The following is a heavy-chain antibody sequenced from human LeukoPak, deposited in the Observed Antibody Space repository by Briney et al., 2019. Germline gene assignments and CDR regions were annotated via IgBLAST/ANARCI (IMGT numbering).Heavy chain of an antibody. J-gene: IGHJ6*03. CDR3: ARGPSITMVRGGQWYYYMDV. CDR2: INPRGGST. CDR1: GYTFTNYY. V-gene: IGHV1-46*01. D-gene: IGHD3-10*01. Sequence: ASVKVSCKASGYTFTNYYMHWVRQAPGQGLEWMGIINPRGGSTSYAQKFQGRVTMTRDTSTNTVYMELSSLRSEDTAVYYCARGPSITMVRGGQWYYYMDVWGKGTTVTISS.